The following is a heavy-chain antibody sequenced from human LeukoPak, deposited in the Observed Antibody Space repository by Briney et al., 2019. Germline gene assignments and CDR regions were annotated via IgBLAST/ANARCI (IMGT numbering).Heavy chain of an antibody. CDR2: IYHSGST. J-gene: IGHJ6*03. V-gene: IGHV4-59*01. CDR1: DGSISPYY. D-gene: IGHD5-12*01. Sequence: SETLSLTCTVADGSISPYYWSWIRQPPGKGLEWLGYIYHSGSTTYNPSLKSRVTISLDTSKNQISLNLSSVTAADTAVYFCASYGYGAYYYYMDVWGKGTTVTVSS. CDR3: ASYGYGAYYYYMDV.